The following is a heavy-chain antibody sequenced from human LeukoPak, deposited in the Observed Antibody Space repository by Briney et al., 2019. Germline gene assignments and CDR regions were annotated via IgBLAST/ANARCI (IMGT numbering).Heavy chain of an antibody. CDR2: ISSSSSYI. D-gene: IGHD3-10*01. CDR1: GFTFSSYS. V-gene: IGHV3-21*01. CDR3: ARDSGERGSGSYLIAY. J-gene: IGHJ4*02. Sequence: GGSLRLSCAASGFTFSSYSMNWVRQAPGKGLEWVSFISSSSSYIHYADSVKGRFTISRDNAKNSLYLQMNSLRAEDTAVYYCARDSGERGSGSYLIAYWGQGTLVTVSS.